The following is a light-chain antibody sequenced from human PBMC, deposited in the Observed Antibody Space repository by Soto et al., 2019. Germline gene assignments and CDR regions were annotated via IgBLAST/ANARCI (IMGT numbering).Light chain of an antibody. CDR3: QQYGSFPQFT. CDR2: GTS. V-gene: IGKV3-20*01. Sequence: EIVLTQSPGTLSLSPGERATLSCRASQSVRNNYLTWYQQKPGQSPRLLMYGTSSRATGIPDRFSGSGSGPDFTLTISRLEPEDFPIYYCQQYGSFPQFTFGPGTKVDIK. J-gene: IGKJ3*01. CDR1: QSVRNNY.